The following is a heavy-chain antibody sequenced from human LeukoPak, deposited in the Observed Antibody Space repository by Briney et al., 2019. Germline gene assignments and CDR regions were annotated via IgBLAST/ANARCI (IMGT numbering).Heavy chain of an antibody. J-gene: IGHJ4*02. V-gene: IGHV1-69*04. Sequence: SVKVSCKASGYTFTSYGISWVRQAPGQGLEWMGRIIPILGIANYAQKFQGRVTITADKSTSTAYMELSSLRSEDTAVYYCARDAVAGNGYWGQGTLVTVSS. CDR3: ARDAVAGNGY. D-gene: IGHD6-19*01. CDR1: GYTFTSYG. CDR2: IIPILGIA.